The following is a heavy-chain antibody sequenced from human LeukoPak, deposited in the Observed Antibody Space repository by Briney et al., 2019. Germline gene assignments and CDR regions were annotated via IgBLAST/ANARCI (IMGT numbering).Heavy chain of an antibody. J-gene: IGHJ3*02. CDR3: ARAIGAFDI. CDR2: INPILGIA. D-gene: IGHD3-10*01. V-gene: IGHV1-69*10. Sequence: EASVKVSCKASGYTFTGYYMHWVRQAPGQGLEWMGWINPILGIANYAQKFQGRVTITADKSTSTAYMELSSLRSEDTAVYYCARAIGAFDIWGQGTMVTVSS. CDR1: GYTFTGYY.